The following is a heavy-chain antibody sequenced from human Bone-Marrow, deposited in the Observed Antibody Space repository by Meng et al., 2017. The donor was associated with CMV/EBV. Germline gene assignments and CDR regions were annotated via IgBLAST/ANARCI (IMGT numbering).Heavy chain of an antibody. CDR1: GFTFSDYY. J-gene: IGHJ4*02. Sequence: AASGFTFSDYYMSWIRQAPGKGLEWIAYISSTGTHTPYADSVKGRFTISRDNAKNSLFLQMDSLRAEDTAVYYCARLGDVSAAGTTDFWGQGTLVTSPQ. V-gene: IGHV3-11*06. D-gene: IGHD6-13*01. CDR3: ARLGDVSAAGTTDF. CDR2: ISSTGTHT.